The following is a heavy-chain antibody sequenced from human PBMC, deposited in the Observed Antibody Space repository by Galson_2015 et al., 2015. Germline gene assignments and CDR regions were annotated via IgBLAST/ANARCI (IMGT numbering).Heavy chain of an antibody. CDR3: ANGGTYYDKRGYGY. J-gene: IGHJ4*01. CDR1: GFTFSNYG. CDR2: IGYDGNNK. D-gene: IGHD3-22*01. V-gene: IGHV3-30*02. Sequence: SLRLSCAASGFTFSNYGMHWVRQAPGKGLEWVTFIGYDGNNKYYADSVKGRFTISRDNSKNTLYLQMNSLREEDTAVYYCANGGTYYDKRGYGYWGHGTRVTVSS.